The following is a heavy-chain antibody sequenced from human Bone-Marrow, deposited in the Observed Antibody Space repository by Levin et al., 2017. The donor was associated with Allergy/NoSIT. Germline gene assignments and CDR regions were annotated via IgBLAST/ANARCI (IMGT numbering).Heavy chain of an antibody. V-gene: IGHV4-59*08. CDR2: IFYSGSA. J-gene: IGHJ5*02. D-gene: IGHD6-13*01. CDR1: GGSISSNY. CDR3: ARRGAAAAGTPGWFDP. Sequence: SETLSLTCTVSGGSISSNYWNWVRQPPGKGLEWIGYIFYSGSATYNPSLQSRATISIDTSKNQFSLRLTSVTAADTAVYYCARRGAAAAGTPGWFDPWGQGTLVTVSS.